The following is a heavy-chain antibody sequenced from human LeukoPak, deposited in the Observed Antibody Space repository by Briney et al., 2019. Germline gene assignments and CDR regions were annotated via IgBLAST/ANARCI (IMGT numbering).Heavy chain of an antibody. V-gene: IGHV4-39*01. CDR2: IYYSGST. J-gene: IGHJ4*02. CDR1: GGSISSSSYY. Sequence: SETLSLTCTVSGGSISSSSYYWGWIRQPPGKGLEWIGSIYYSGSTYYNPSLKSRVTISVDTSKNQFSLKLSSVTAADTAVYYCAGTYYYDSSVYPRNYKFDYWGQGTLVTVSS. D-gene: IGHD3-22*01. CDR3: AGTYYYDSSVYPRNYKFDY.